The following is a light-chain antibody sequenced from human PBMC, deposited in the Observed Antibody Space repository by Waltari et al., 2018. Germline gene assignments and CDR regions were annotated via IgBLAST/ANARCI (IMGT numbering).Light chain of an antibody. CDR1: QTVGTN. CDR3: QQYDNWPPWT. J-gene: IGKJ1*01. Sequence: EIVMTQSPGKLSVSPGERVTLSCRASQTVGTNLAWYRHNPGQAPRLLFFNAANRATGIPDRFSASGSATDFTLTISSLQSEDFAVDYCQQYDNWPPWTFGQGTKLEIK. CDR2: NAA. V-gene: IGKV3-15*01.